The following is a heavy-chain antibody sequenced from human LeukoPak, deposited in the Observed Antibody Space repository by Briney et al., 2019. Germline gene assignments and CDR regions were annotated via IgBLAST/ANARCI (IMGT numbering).Heavy chain of an antibody. CDR1: VFTFSSSS. J-gene: IGHJ4*02. V-gene: IGHV3-23*01. CDR2: ITDAVGST. CDR3: AKEIFSGLLYIDY. D-gene: IGHD5-12*01. Sequence: GGCLRLSCAASVFTFSSSSISWVRQAPGKGLEWVSAITDAVGSTHYADSVKGRFTISSDNSKNTVYLQMNSLRPEDMAVYYCAKEIFSGLLYIDYWGQGTLVTVSS.